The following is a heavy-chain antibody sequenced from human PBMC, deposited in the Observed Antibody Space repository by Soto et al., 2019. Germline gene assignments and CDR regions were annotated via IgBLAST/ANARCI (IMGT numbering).Heavy chain of an antibody. Sequence: QVQLVESGGGVVQPGRSLRLSCAASGFTFSSYGMHWVRQAPGKGLEWVAVISYDGSNKYYADSVKGRFTISRDNSKNTLYLQMNSLRAEDTAVYYCAKDSSEGVLLWFENADYWGQGTLVTVSS. CDR2: ISYDGSNK. CDR1: GFTFSSYG. CDR3: AKDSSEGVLLWFENADY. J-gene: IGHJ4*02. V-gene: IGHV3-30*18. D-gene: IGHD3-10*01.